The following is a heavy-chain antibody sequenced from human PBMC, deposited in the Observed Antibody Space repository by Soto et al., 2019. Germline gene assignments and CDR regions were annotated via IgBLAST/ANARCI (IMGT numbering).Heavy chain of an antibody. Sequence: QVQLVESGGGVVQPGRSLRLSCTASGFTFSTHAIHWVRQAPGKGLEWVTVISYDGSNKYYADSVKGRFTISRDNSKNTLYLQMNGLRPDDTAVYYCARHPYGDSVYYFDYWGQGTLVTVSS. CDR1: GFTFSTHA. CDR3: ARHPYGDSVYYFDY. V-gene: IGHV3-30-3*01. J-gene: IGHJ4*02. CDR2: ISYDGSNK. D-gene: IGHD4-17*01.